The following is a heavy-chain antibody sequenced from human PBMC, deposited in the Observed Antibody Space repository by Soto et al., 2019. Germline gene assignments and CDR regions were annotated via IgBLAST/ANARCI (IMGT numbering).Heavy chain of an antibody. CDR3: AKDGLSIAAAGNNWFDP. V-gene: IGHV3-30*18. D-gene: IGHD6-13*01. Sequence: PGGSLRLSCAASGFTFSSYGMHWVRQAPGKGLEWVAVISYDGSNKYYADSVKGRFTISRDNSKNTLYLQMNSLRAEDTAVYYCAKDGLSIAAAGNNWFDPWGQGTLVTVSS. CDR1: GFTFSSYG. CDR2: ISYDGSNK. J-gene: IGHJ5*02.